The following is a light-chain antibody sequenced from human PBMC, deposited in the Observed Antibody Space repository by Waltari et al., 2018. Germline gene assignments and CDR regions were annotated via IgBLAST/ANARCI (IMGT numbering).Light chain of an antibody. CDR3: QDSYSTLSFV. J-gene: IGKJ3*01. Sequence: DIQMAQSPSSLSASVGDTVTITCRASQSITTALNWYQQRPGQAPGLLIYAASSLPGGVPSRFSGSGSGTDFTLTINGLQPEDFATYYCQDSYSTLSFVFGPGTRVDVK. CDR2: AAS. CDR1: QSITTA. V-gene: IGKV1-39*01.